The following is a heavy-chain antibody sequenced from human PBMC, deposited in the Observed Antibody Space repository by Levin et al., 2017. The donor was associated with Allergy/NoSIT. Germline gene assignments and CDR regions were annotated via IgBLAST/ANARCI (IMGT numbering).Heavy chain of an antibody. J-gene: IGHJ6*02. V-gene: IGHV3-30*04. CDR1: GFTFSSYA. Sequence: PGGSLRLSCAAFGFTFSSYALHWVRQVPGKGLEWAAAISYDGRKQYYADSVKGRFTISRDSSKNTVYLQINGLRVDDSTVYYCARARGALVEAPPRPGLDFWGQGTTVTVSS. CDR3: ARARGALVEAPPRPGLDF. CDR2: ISYDGRKQ. D-gene: IGHD2-2*01.